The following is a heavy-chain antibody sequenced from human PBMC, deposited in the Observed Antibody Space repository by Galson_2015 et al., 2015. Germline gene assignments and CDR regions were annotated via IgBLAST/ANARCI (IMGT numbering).Heavy chain of an antibody. V-gene: IGHV3-30*18. J-gene: IGHJ6*01. CDR2: ISDEGSIK. CDR3: AKDNEGYCSDGHCYSYYYY. Sequence: SLRLSCAASGFTFSSCGMHWVRQAPGKGLEWVALISDEGSIKEYADSVKGRFTISRDNSKNTLSLQMNSLRAEDTAIYYCAKDNEGYCSDGHCYSYYYY. CDR1: GFTFSSCG. D-gene: IGHD2-15*01.